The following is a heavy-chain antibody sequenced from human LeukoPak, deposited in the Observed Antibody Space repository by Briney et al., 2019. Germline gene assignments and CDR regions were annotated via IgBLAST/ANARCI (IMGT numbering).Heavy chain of an antibody. J-gene: IGHJ5*02. D-gene: IGHD3-3*01. CDR1: GFTFSSFT. CDR3: ARDGYQVPTIFGTFDP. V-gene: IGHV3-21*01. CDR2: ISAGSRHI. Sequence: GGSLRLSCAASGFTFSSFTMNWVRQAPGKGLEWVSMISAGSRHIYYADSVKGRFTISRDDAKNSLYLQMHSLRAEDTAVYYCARDGYQVPTIFGTFDPWGQGTLVTVSS.